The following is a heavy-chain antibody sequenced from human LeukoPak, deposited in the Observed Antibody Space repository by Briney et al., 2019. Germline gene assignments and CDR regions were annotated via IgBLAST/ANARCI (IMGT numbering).Heavy chain of an antibody. V-gene: IGHV3-11*06. CDR1: GFTFSDYY. CDR3: ARNDGYSSSWYGNWFDP. D-gene: IGHD6-13*01. Sequence: GGSLRLSCAASGFTFSDYYMSSIRQAPGKGLEWVSYISSSSSYTNYADSVKGRFTISRDNAKNSLYLQMNSLRAEDTAVYYCARNDGYSSSWYGNWFDPWGQGTLVTVSS. J-gene: IGHJ5*02. CDR2: ISSSSSYT.